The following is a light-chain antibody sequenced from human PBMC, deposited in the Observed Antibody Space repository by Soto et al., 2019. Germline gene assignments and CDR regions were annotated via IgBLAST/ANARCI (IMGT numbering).Light chain of an antibody. CDR3: MQNTPWPPRT. Sequence: DVVMTQSPLSLPVTLGQPASISCRSSQSLEYSDGNTYLNWFHQRPGQSPRRLIYKVSNRDSGVPDRFGGSGSGTDFTLRISRVEAEDVGIYYCMQNTPWPPRTFGQGTKGEIK. CDR2: KVS. CDR1: QSLEYSDGNTY. J-gene: IGKJ1*01. V-gene: IGKV2-30*01.